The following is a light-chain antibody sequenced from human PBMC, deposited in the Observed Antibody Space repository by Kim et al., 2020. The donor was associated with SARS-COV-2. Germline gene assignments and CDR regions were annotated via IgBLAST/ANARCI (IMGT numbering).Light chain of an antibody. CDR1: QSISSY. V-gene: IGKV1-39*01. CDR2: AAA. J-gene: IGKJ2*01. Sequence: SASVGDTVPITCRASQSISSYLNWYQQKPGKAPNLLIYAAASLQSGVPSRFSGTGSGTAFTPAISSLRPEDFATYYCQQGYSTPDTFGQGTKLEI. CDR3: QQGYSTPDT.